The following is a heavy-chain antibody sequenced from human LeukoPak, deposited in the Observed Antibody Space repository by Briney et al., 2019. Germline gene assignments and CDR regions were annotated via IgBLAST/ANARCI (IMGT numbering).Heavy chain of an antibody. D-gene: IGHD3-10*01. J-gene: IGHJ4*02. V-gene: IGHV3-13*05. CDR3: ARGHGSGSSYYFDY. CDR2: IGTAGDP. CDR1: GFTFSSYD. Sequence: GGSLRLSCAASGFTFSSYDMRWVRHATGKGLECVSSIGTAGDPYYPGSVKGRFTISRENAKTSLYLQLNSRRAGDMAVYYCARGHGSGSSYYFDYWGQGTLVTVSS.